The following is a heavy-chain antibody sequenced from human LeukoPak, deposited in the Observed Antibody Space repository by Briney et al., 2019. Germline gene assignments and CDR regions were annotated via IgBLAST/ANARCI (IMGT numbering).Heavy chain of an antibody. CDR2: ISAYNGNT. D-gene: IGHD3-9*01. J-gene: IGHJ5*02. V-gene: IGHV1-18*01. CDR1: GYTFTSYG. CDR3: ARGDVLRNFDWFGSLDP. Sequence: ASVKVSCKASGYTFTSYGISWVRQAPGQGLEWMGWISAYNGNTSYAQKLQGRVTMTTDTSTSTAYMELRSLRSDDTAVYYCARGDVLRNFDWFGSLDPWGQGTLVTVSS.